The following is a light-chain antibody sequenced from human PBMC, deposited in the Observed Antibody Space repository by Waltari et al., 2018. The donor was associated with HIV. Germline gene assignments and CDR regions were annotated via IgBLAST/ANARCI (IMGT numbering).Light chain of an antibody. J-gene: IGLJ3*02. Sequence: QSALTQPPSVSGSPGQSVTISCTGTSSDVGYYTRFSWYQQPPGTAPKLMIFEVSNRPSGVPDRFSGSKSDNTASLTISGLQAEDEADYYCSSYTSSNTWVFGGGTKLTVL. V-gene: IGLV2-18*02. CDR2: EVS. CDR3: SSYTSSNTWV. CDR1: SSDVGYYTR.